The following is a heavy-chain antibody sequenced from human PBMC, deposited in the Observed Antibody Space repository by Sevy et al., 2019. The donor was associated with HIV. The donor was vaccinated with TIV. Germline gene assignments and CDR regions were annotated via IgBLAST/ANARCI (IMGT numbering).Heavy chain of an antibody. CDR2: IYSGGST. V-gene: IGHV3-53*01. J-gene: IGHJ3*02. Sequence: GGSLRLSCAASGFTVSSNYMSWVRQAPGKGLEWVSVIYSGGSTYYADSVKGRFTISRDNSKNTLYLQMNSLRAEDTAVYYCARADYDFWSGYYTGPFGAFDIWGPGTMVTVSS. D-gene: IGHD3-3*01. CDR1: GFTVSSNY. CDR3: ARADYDFWSGYYTGPFGAFDI.